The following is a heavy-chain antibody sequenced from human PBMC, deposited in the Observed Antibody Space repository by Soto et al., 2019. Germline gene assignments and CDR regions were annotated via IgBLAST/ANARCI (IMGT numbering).Heavy chain of an antibody. CDR3: ARSPAGYSSSWSPYYFDY. D-gene: IGHD6-13*01. Sequence: SVKVSCKASGGTFSSYAISWVREAPGQGLEWMGGIIPIFGTANYAQKFQGRVTITADESTSTAYMELSSLRSEDTAVYYCARSPAGYSSSWSPYYFDYWGQGTLVTVSS. J-gene: IGHJ4*02. CDR2: IIPIFGTA. CDR1: GGTFSSYA. V-gene: IGHV1-69*13.